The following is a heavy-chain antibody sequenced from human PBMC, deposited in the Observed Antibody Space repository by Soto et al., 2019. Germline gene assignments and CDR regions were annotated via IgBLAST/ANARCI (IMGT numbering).Heavy chain of an antibody. J-gene: IGHJ5*02. V-gene: IGHV4-38-2*01. CDR2: IYRSGNT. Sequence: ETLSLTCAVSGYSISSGYYWGWIRQPPGKGLEWIGSIYRSGNTYYNPSLESRVTISVDTSKNQFSLKLSSVTAADTAVYSCARAYYYEVAGWFDPWGPGTLVTVSS. D-gene: IGHD3-22*01. CDR3: ARAYYYEVAGWFDP. CDR1: GYSISSGYY.